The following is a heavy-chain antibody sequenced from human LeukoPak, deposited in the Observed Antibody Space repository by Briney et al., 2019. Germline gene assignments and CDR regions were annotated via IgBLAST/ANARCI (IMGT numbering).Heavy chain of an antibody. CDR2: VKTKADGGAT. J-gene: IGHJ3*01. Sequence: GGYLRLSCAGSAFTFSTAWMIWVRQAPGNGLEWVGRVKTKADGGATDYAAPVKGRFTITRDDSKNTVHLQMNSLKTEDTAVYYCTTEEFWGQGTLVTVSS. CDR1: AFTFSTAW. CDR3: TTEEF. V-gene: IGHV3-15*01.